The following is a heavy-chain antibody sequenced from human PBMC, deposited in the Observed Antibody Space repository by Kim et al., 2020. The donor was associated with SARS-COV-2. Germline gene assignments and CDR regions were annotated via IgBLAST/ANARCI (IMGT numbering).Heavy chain of an antibody. CDR2: IYYSGST. CDR3: ALAGSYWRGFDY. V-gene: IGHV4-59*01. J-gene: IGHJ4*02. Sequence: SETLSLTCTVSGGSISSYYWSWIRQPPGKGLEWIGYIYYSGSTNYNPSLKSRVTISVDTSKNQFSLKLSSVTAADTAVYYCALAGSYWRGFDYWGQGTLVTVSS. CDR1: GGSISSYY. D-gene: IGHD1-26*01.